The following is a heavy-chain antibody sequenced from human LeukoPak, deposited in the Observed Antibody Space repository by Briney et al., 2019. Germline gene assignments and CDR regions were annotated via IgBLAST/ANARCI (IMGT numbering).Heavy chain of an antibody. CDR1: VYTFTGDY. D-gene: IGHD2-15*01. CDR3: ARAAVVVVVAARSWLDP. Sequence: GASLSVSCKASVYTFTGDYMHWVRQAPGQGLEWMGWINPNRGGTNYAQKFQGRITMTRDTSISTAYMELSRLRSDDTAVYYCARAAVVVVVAARSWLDPWGQGTLVTVSS. V-gene: IGHV1-2*02. CDR2: INPNRGGT. J-gene: IGHJ5*02.